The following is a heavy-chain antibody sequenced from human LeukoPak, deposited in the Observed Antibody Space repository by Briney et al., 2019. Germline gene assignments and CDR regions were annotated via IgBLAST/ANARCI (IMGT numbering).Heavy chain of an antibody. J-gene: IGHJ4*02. Sequence: GGSPRLSCAASGFTFSSYWMHWVRQAPGKGLVWVSRINSDGSSKSYADFVKGRSTISRDNAKNTLYLQMNSLRAEDTAVYYCARAGVTYYYDSTFDYWGQGTLVTVSS. V-gene: IGHV3-74*01. D-gene: IGHD3-22*01. CDR2: INSDGSSK. CDR3: ARAGVTYYYDSTFDY. CDR1: GFTFSSYW.